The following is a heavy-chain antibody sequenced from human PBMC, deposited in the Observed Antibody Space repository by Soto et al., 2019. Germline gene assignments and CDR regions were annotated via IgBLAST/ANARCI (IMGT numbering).Heavy chain of an antibody. CDR2: IWYDGSNK. V-gene: IGHV3-33*01. Sequence: QVQLVESGGGVVQPGRSLRLSCAASGFTFSSYGMHWVRQAPGKGLEWVAAIWYDGSNKYYADSVKGRFTISRDNSKNAVYLQMNSHGAEDTAVYYCARDGNNYYMDVLGKGTTVTVSS. J-gene: IGHJ6*03. D-gene: IGHD1-1*01. CDR1: GFTFSSYG. CDR3: ARDGNNYYMDV.